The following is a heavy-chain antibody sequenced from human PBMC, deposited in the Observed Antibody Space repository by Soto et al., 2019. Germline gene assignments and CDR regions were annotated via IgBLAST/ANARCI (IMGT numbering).Heavy chain of an antibody. CDR1: GDSVSSNSAA. CDR2: TYYRSKWYN. Sequence: SQTLSLTCAISGDSVSSNSAAWNWIRQSPSRGLEWLGRTYYRSKWYNDYAESVKSRITINPDTSKNQFSLHLNSVPPEDTAVYYCARDPPDFHSAFDYWGQGTLVTVSS. D-gene: IGHD4-4*01. V-gene: IGHV6-1*01. J-gene: IGHJ4*02. CDR3: ARDPPDFHSAFDY.